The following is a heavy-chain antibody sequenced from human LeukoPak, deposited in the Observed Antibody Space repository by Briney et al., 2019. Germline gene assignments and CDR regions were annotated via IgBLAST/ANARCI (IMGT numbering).Heavy chain of an antibody. Sequence: GGSLRLSCAGSGCTFSSYALHWVRQAPGKGLEWVAGISSDGSNKYYADSVKGRFTISRDHSKNTLYLQMNSLRGEDRAVYYCARPPEYSWLRLPFGCWGQGTLVTVSP. CDR1: GCTFSSYA. CDR2: ISSDGSNK. D-gene: IGHD5-12*01. CDR3: ARPPEYSWLRLPFGC. V-gene: IGHV3-30*04. J-gene: IGHJ4*02.